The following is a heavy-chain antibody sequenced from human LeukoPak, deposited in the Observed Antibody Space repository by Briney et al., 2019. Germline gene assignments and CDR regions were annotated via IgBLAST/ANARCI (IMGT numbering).Heavy chain of an antibody. D-gene: IGHD3-22*01. J-gene: IGHJ4*02. Sequence: ASVKVSCKASGYTFTSYAMHWVRQAPGQRLEWMGWISAGNGNTKYSQKFQGRVTITRDTSASTAYMELSSLRSEDTAVYYCAVSYYDSSGYEPPFDYWGQGTLVTVSS. CDR1: GYTFTSYA. CDR2: ISAGNGNT. CDR3: AVSYYDSSGYEPPFDY. V-gene: IGHV1-3*01.